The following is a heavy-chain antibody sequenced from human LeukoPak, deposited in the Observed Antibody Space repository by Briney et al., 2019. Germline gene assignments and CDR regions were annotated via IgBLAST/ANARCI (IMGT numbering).Heavy chain of an antibody. CDR2: IYYSGST. CDR3: ARDVQLWSQGYYYYYMDV. Sequence: KASETLSLTCTVSGGSISSGGYYWSWIRQHPGKGLEWIGYIYYSGSTYYNPSLKSRVTISVDTSKNQFSLKLSSVTAADTAVYYCARDVQLWSQGYYYYYMDVWGKGTTVTVSS. D-gene: IGHD5-18*01. J-gene: IGHJ6*03. V-gene: IGHV4-31*03. CDR1: GGSISSGGYY.